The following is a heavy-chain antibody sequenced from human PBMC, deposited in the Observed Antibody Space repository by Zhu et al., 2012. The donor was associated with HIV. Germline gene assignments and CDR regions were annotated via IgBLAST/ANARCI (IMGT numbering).Heavy chain of an antibody. Sequence: QVQLQQWGAGLLKPSETLSLNCAVYGGSFSGYYWSWIRQPPGKGLEWIGEINHSGSTNYKSSLKSRVTISADTSKNQFSLKLTSVTAADTAVYYCARHWAQSVVAFDYWGQGTLVTVSS. V-gene: IGHV4-34*02. CDR1: GGSFSGYY. CDR3: ARHWAQSVVAFDY. D-gene: IGHD2-15*01. J-gene: IGHJ4*02. CDR2: INHSGST.